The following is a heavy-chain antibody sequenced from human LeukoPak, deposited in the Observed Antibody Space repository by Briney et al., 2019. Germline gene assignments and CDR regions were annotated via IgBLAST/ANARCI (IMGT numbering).Heavy chain of an antibody. CDR3: ARHSRAPFYCSSTSCCRTPFDP. Sequence: SETLSLTCAVYGGPFSGYYWSWIRQPPGKGLEWIGEINHSGSTNYNPPLKSRVTISVDTSKNQFSLKLSSVTAADTAVYYCARHSRAPFYCSSTSCCRTPFDPWGQGTLVTVSS. D-gene: IGHD2-2*01. V-gene: IGHV4-34*01. CDR2: INHSGST. CDR1: GGPFSGYY. J-gene: IGHJ5*02.